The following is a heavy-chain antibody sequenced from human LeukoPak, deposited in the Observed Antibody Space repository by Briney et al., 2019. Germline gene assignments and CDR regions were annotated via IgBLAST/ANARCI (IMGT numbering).Heavy chain of an antibody. V-gene: IGHV3-7*01. D-gene: IGHD6-19*01. Sequence: SGGSLRLSCVASGFTFGSYWMTWFRQAPGKELDWLANIKEDGSIQYYLDSVRGRFTISRDNAKTSVYLQLNSLRADDTAVYYCARDVWTGVAVSDYWGQGTLVTVSS. CDR2: IKEDGSIQ. CDR3: ARDVWTGVAVSDY. CDR1: GFTFGSYW. J-gene: IGHJ4*02.